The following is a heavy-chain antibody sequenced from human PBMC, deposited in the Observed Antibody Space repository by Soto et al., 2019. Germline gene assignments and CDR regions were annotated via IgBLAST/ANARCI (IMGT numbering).Heavy chain of an antibody. Sequence: PSQTLPLTCAISGDSVSSNIAAWNLIRQSPSRGLEWLGRTYYRSKWYNDYAVSVKSRITINPDTSKNQFSLQLNSVTPEDTAVYYCARDFCGGSCYGAPYYYYGMDVWGQGTTVNVSS. D-gene: IGHD2-15*01. CDR1: GDSVSSNIAA. J-gene: IGHJ6*02. CDR2: TYYRSKWYN. CDR3: ARDFCGGSCYGAPYYYYGMDV. V-gene: IGHV6-1*01.